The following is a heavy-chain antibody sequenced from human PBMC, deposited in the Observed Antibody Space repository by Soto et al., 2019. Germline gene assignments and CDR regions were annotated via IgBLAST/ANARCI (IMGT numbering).Heavy chain of an antibody. CDR1: GFSFSSYW. D-gene: IGHD4-4*01. Sequence: GGSLRLSCAASGFSFSSYWMSWVRQAPGKGPEWVANIKEDGGEQHYVDSVKGRFTISRDNTENSLFLQMNNLRAEDSAIYYCAITTSTVSYWFDPWGPGTQVTVSS. CDR3: AITTSTVSYWFDP. CDR2: IKEDGGEQ. V-gene: IGHV3-7*03. J-gene: IGHJ5*02.